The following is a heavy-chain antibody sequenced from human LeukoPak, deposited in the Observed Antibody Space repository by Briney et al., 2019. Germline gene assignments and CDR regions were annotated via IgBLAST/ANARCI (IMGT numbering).Heavy chain of an antibody. V-gene: IGHV4-61*01. CDR1: GGSISSGSYY. CDR2: IYYSGST. CDR3: ARGRGNSFSYYYYYMDV. J-gene: IGHJ6*03. D-gene: IGHD2-2*01. Sequence: PSQTLSLTCTVSGGSISSGSYYWSWIRQPPGKGLEWIGYIYYSGSTNYNPSLKSRVTISVDTSKNQFSLKLSSVTAADTAVYYCARGRGNSFSYYYYYMDVWGKGTTVTVSS.